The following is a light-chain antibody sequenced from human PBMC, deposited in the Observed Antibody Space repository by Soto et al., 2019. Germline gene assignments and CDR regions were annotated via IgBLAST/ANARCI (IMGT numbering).Light chain of an antibody. CDR2: DVI. CDR3: SSYSGTSTLYV. J-gene: IGLJ1*01. Sequence: QSVLTQPASVSGSPGQSITISCIGTSSDVGDYDHVSWYQQLPGKAPKLMIYDVINRPSGVSNRFSGSKSGNTASLTISGLQAEDEAAYYCSSYSGTSTLYVFGTGTKVTVL. V-gene: IGLV2-14*01. CDR1: SSDVGDYDH.